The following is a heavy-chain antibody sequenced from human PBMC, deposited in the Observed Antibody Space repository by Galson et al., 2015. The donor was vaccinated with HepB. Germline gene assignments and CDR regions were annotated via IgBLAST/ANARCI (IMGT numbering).Heavy chain of an antibody. CDR2: IIPLFATA. V-gene: IGHV1-69*13. CDR3: ARGIIAARPGYYYGMGV. J-gene: IGHJ6*02. Sequence: SVKVSCKASGGTFSSYAISWVRQAPGQGLEWMGGIIPLFATANDAQKFHDRVTITADESTSTVYMILRGLTSEDTAVYYCARGIIAARPGYYYGMGVWGQGTTVTVSS. CDR1: GGTFSSYA. D-gene: IGHD6-6*01.